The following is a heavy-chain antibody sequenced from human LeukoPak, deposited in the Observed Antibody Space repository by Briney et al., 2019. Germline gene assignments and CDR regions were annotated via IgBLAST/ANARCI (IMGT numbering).Heavy chain of an antibody. CDR3: ARGKRGYSYGFDY. J-gene: IGHJ4*02. V-gene: IGHV3-74*01. CDR1: GFTFSSYW. Sequence: GGSLRLSCAASGFTFSSYWMHWVRQAPGKGLVWVSRISSDGSKTNYADSVKGRFTISRDNAKNTLYLQMNSLRAEDTAVYYCARGKRGYSYGFDYWGQGTLVTVSS. D-gene: IGHD5-18*01. CDR2: ISSDGSKT.